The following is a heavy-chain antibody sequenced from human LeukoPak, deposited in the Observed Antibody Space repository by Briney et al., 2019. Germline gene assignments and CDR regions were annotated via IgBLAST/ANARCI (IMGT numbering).Heavy chain of an antibody. Sequence: SETLSLTCAVYGGSFITYYWTWIRQSPGKGLEWIGEINQIGSTNYNPSLKSRVTISVDTSKDQFSLNLTSVTAADTAVYYCARVSSNLKVKYWGQGTLVTVSS. J-gene: IGHJ4*02. CDR3: ARVSSNLKVKY. CDR1: GGSFITYY. V-gene: IGHV4-34*01. D-gene: IGHD3-16*02. CDR2: INQIGST.